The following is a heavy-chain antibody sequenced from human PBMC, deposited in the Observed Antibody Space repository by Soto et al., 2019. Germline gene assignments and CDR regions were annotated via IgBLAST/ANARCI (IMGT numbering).Heavy chain of an antibody. V-gene: IGHV2-5*02. CDR1: GFSLSTSGVG. D-gene: IGHD3-16*01. J-gene: IGHJ4*02. CDR2: IYWDDAK. Sequence: QITLKESGPTLVKPTQTLTLTCTFSGFSLSTSGVGVGWIRQLPGKALEWLALIYWDDAKEYSPSLKSRLTNTKDTSKNQVVLIMNNTDPVDTATYYCAHKGGGDRILDYWGQGTLVTVSS. CDR3: AHKGGGDRILDY.